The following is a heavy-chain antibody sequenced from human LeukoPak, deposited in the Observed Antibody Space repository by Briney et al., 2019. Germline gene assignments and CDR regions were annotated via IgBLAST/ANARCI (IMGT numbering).Heavy chain of an antibody. J-gene: IGHJ4*02. CDR3: AKGSRSSGWDY. Sequence: GGSLRLSCAASGFTFSSYGMHWVRQAPGKGLEWVSAISGSGGSTYYADSVKGRFTISRDNSKNTLYLQMNSLRAEDTAVYYCAKGSRSSGWDYWGQGTLVTVSS. D-gene: IGHD6-19*01. V-gene: IGHV3-23*01. CDR1: GFTFSSYG. CDR2: ISGSGGST.